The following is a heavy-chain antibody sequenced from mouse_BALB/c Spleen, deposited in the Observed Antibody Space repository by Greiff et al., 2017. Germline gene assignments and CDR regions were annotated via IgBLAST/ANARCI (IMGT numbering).Heavy chain of an antibody. CDR2: ILPGSGST. J-gene: IGHJ3*01. V-gene: IGHV1-9*01. CDR3: ARGDYRYDWFAY. CDR1: GYTFSSYW. D-gene: IGHD2-14*01. Sequence: VQLQQSGAELMKPGASVKISCKATGYTFSSYWIEWVKQRPGHGLEWIGEILPGSGSTNYNEKFKGKATFTADTSSNTAYMQLSSLTSEDSAVYYCARGDYRYDWFAYWGQGTLVTVSA.